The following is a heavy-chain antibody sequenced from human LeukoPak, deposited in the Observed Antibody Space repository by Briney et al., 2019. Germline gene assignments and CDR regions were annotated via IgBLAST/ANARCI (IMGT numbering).Heavy chain of an antibody. CDR3: AKSSAAAYNWFDL. D-gene: IGHD6-13*01. J-gene: IGHJ5*02. Sequence: PGGSLRLSCAASGFTFADYAMHWVRQAPGKGLEWVSLISGDGGTTYYADSVKGRFTISRDNSKNSLYLQMNSLRIEDTALYYCAKSSAAAYNWFDLWGQGTRVTVSS. V-gene: IGHV3-43*02. CDR1: GFTFADYA. CDR2: ISGDGGTT.